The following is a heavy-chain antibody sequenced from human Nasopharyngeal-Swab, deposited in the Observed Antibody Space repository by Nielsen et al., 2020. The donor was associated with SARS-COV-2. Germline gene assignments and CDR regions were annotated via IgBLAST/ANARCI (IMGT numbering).Heavy chain of an antibody. CDR1: GFTFSSYW. CDR3: ASSVSGDDGAFDY. V-gene: IGHV3-7*01. CDR2: IKQDGSEK. D-gene: IGHD4-17*01. J-gene: IGHJ4*02. Sequence: GESLKISCAASGFTFSSYWMSWVRQAPGKGLEWVANIKQDGSEKYYGDSVKGRFTISRDNAKNSLYLQMNSLRAEDTAVYYCASSVSGDDGAFDYWGQGTLVTVSS.